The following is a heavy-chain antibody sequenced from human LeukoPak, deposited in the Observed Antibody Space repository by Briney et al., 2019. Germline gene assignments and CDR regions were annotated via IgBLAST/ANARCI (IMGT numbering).Heavy chain of an antibody. CDR3: AKIQWLVRSHFDY. J-gene: IGHJ4*02. D-gene: IGHD6-19*01. V-gene: IGHV3-23*01. CDR2: ISGSGGST. CDR1: GFTFSSYA. Sequence: GGSLRLSCAASGFTFSSYAMSWVRQAPGKGLERVSAISGSGGSTYYADSVKGRFTISRDNSKNTLYLQMNSLRAEDTAVYYCAKIQWLVRSHFDYWGQGTLVTVSS.